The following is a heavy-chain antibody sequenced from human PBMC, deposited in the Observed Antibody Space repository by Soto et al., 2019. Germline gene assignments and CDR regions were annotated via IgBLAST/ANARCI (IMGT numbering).Heavy chain of an antibody. Sequence: GGSLRLSCAASGSIFTGYGMHWVRQAPGKGLEWVAVIWFDGSNKYYADSVKGRFTISRDSAKNSLYLQMDSLRVEDTAVYYCGKVADSGYYTVARWRQGTLVPVSS. CDR1: GSIFTGYG. CDR3: GKVADSGYYTVAR. CDR2: IWFDGSNK. V-gene: IGHV3-33*06. D-gene: IGHD3-22*01. J-gene: IGHJ4*02.